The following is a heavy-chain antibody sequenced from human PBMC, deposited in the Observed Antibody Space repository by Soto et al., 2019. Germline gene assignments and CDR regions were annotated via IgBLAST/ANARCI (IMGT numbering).Heavy chain of an antibody. CDR3: ASCRNGMDV. CDR2: MNPNSGNT. Sequence: QVQLVQSGAEVKKPGASVKVSCKASGDTFTNYDITWVRQATGQGLEWMGRMNPNSGNTVYAQKFQGRVTMTRNTSITTAYMGLSSLRSEDTAVYYCASCRNGMDVWGHGTTVTVSS. V-gene: IGHV1-8*01. J-gene: IGHJ6*02. CDR1: GDTFTNYD.